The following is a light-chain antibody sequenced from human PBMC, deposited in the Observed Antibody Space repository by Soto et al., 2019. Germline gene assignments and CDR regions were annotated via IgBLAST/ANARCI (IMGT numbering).Light chain of an antibody. V-gene: IGKV3-20*01. CDR1: QSVSSSY. CDR3: QLLNDSPPVT. J-gene: IGKJ5*01. CDR2: GIA. Sequence: EIVFKQSPGHLSFPSGERATLSSRALQSVSSSYLAWYQQKPGQAPRLLIYGIAKRATDIPDRFSGSGSGTEFTLTISSLQPEDFATYYCQLLNDSPPVTFGQGTRLEIK.